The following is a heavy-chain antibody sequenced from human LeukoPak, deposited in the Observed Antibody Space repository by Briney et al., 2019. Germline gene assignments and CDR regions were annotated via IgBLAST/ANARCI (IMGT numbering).Heavy chain of an antibody. CDR1: GGSISSYY. V-gene: IGHV4-59*08. CDR2: IYYTGST. J-gene: IGHJ6*02. CDR3: GRRPLFGVVPWGMDV. D-gene: IGHD3-3*01. Sequence: PSETLSLTCTVSGGSISSYYWSWIRQPPGKGLEWIGYIYYTGSTNYNPSLKSRVTISVDTSKNQFSLNLSSVTAADTAVYYCGRRPLFGVVPWGMDVWGQGTTVTVSS.